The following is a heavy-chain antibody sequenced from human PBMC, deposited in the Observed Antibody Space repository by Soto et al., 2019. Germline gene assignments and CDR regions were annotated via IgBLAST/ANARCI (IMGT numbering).Heavy chain of an antibody. CDR1: GFTFTNYT. D-gene: IGHD3-10*01. CDR2: ISYDEIDK. J-gene: IGHJ4*02. Sequence: QVQLVESGGGVVQPGRSLRLSCAASGFTFTNYTMHWVRQAPGKGLEWVALISYDEIDKYYADAVKGRFTISRDNSKNPLYLEMESLGAEDTAVFFLAGRSGSSYYWGRGTLVTVSS. CDR3: AGRSGSSYY. V-gene: IGHV3-30*04.